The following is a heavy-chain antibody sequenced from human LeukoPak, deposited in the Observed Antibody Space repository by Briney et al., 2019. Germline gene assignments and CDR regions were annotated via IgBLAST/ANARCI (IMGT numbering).Heavy chain of an antibody. CDR2: INPNSGGT. V-gene: IGHV1-2*02. J-gene: IGHJ4*02. D-gene: IGHD3-22*01. CDR3: ARGGYYDSSAYVDY. CDR1: GYTFSGYN. Sequence: DSLKVSCKASGYTFSGYNMHWVRQAPGQGLGWMGWINPNSGGTKNTQKFQGRVTMTRDTSISTAYMELSRLRSDDTAVYYCARGGYYDSSAYVDYWGQGTLVTVSS.